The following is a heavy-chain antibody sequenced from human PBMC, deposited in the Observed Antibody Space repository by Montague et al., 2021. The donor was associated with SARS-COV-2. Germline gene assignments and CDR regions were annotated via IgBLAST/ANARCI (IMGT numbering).Heavy chain of an antibody. CDR2: IYYSGST. CDR3: ARGWFSPIIVVVIRGAFDY. D-gene: IGHD3-22*01. V-gene: IGHV4-39*07. Sequence: SETLSLTCTLSGGSISSSSYYWGWIRQPPGKGLEWIGSIYYSGSTYYXPSLKSRVTISVDTSKNQFSLKLSSVTAADTAVYYCARGWFSPIIVVVIRGAFDYWGQGTLVTVSS. CDR1: GGSISSSSYY. J-gene: IGHJ4*02.